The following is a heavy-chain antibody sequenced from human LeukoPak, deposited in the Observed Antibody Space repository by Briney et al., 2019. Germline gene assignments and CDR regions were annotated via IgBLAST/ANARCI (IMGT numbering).Heavy chain of an antibody. Sequence: ASVKVSCKASGYTFTSYYMHWVRQAHGQGLQWMGRTNPKTGGTNYAQKFQGRVTMTGDTSISTAYMELSRLGSDDTAVYYCARRVQSTGVFDYWGQGTLVTVSS. CDR2: TNPKTGGT. J-gene: IGHJ4*02. CDR3: ARRVQSTGVFDY. V-gene: IGHV1-2*06. D-gene: IGHD2-8*02. CDR1: GYTFTSYY.